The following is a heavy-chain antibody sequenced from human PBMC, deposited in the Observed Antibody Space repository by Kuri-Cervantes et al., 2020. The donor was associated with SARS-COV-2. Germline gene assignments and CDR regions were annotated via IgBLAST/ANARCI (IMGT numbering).Heavy chain of an antibody. J-gene: IGHJ6*03. CDR2: IYYSGST. V-gene: IGHV4-39*01. CDR3: ARQHLGYYMDV. CDR1: GGSTSSSNYY. Sequence: SETLSPTCTVSGGSTSSSNYYWGWIRQPPGRGLEWIGSIYYSGSTHYNPSLKSRVSISVDTSRNQFSLKVSSVTAADTAVYSCARQHLGYYMDVWGKGTTVTVSS.